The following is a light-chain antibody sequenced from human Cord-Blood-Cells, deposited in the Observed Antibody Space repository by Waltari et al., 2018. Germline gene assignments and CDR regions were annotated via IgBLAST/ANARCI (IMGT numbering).Light chain of an antibody. Sequence: DIVMTQSPDSLAVSLGARATLNCKSRQSVLYSSNNKNYLAWYQQTPGQPPKLLIYWASTRESGVPDRFSGSGSGTDFTLTISSLQAEEVAVYYCQQYYSTPYSFGQGTKLEIK. CDR3: QQYYSTPYS. J-gene: IGKJ2*03. V-gene: IGKV4-1*01. CDR2: WAS. CDR1: QSVLYSSNNKNY.